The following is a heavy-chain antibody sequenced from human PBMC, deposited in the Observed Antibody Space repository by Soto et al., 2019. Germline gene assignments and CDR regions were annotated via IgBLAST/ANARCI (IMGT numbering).Heavy chain of an antibody. J-gene: IGHJ6*02. V-gene: IGHV3-30*18. CDR2: ISYDGSNK. D-gene: IGHD1-26*01. CDR1: GFTFISYG. CDR3: AKEKWELLPTAYGMDV. Sequence: TGGSLRLSCASSGFTFISYGMHWVRQAPGKGLEWVAVISYDGSNKYYADSVKGRFTISRDNSKNTLYLQMNSLRAEDTAVYYCAKEKWELLPTAYGMDVWGQGTTVTVSS.